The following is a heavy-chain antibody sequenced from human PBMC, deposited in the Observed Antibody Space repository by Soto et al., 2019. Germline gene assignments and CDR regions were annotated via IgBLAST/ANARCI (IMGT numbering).Heavy chain of an antibody. CDR3: AKDPVYSYALYYFDD. Sequence: EVQLLESGGGLVQPGGSLRLSCAASGFTFSSYAMSWVRQAPGKGLEGVSTISGSGGSTYYADSMKGRFTISRDNSKNTRYMQIDSLRAEDTAVYFCAKDPVYSYALYYFDDWGQGTLVSVFS. J-gene: IGHJ4*02. CDR1: GFTFSSYA. V-gene: IGHV3-23*01. D-gene: IGHD5-18*01. CDR2: ISGSGGST.